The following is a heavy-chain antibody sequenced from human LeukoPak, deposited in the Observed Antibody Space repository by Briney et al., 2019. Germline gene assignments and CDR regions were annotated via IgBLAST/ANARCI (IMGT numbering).Heavy chain of an antibody. V-gene: IGHV4-39*02. Sequence: SETLSLTCTVSSASIIGHNYYWGWIRQPPGKRLELIGSIYYTGTTFYNPSLKSRVTMSVDTSNNHFALKVNSVTAADTAVYYCARLLSYDILTDNYYKYYMDVWGKGTTVTVSS. CDR1: SASIIGHNYY. J-gene: IGHJ6*03. D-gene: IGHD3-9*01. CDR3: ARLLSYDILTDNYYKYYMDV. CDR2: IYYTGTT.